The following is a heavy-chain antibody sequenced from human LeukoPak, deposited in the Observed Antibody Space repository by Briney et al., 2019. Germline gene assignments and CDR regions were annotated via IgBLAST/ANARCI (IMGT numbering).Heavy chain of an antibody. CDR2: IRSRANSYVT. J-gene: IGHJ6*02. Sequence: PGGSLKLSCAASGFTFSGSAMHWVRQASGKGLEWVGRIRSRANSYVTAYAAAVTGRFIISRDDSSNTAYLQMNSLTTEDTAVYYCTRHSDTYCSRANCYVDIFYGLDVWGQGTRVTVS. V-gene: IGHV3-73*01. CDR1: GFTFSGSA. CDR3: TRHSDTYCSRANCYVDIFYGLDV. D-gene: IGHD2-2*01.